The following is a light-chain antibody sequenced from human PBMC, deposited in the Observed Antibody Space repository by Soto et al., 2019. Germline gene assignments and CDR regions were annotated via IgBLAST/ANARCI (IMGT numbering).Light chain of an antibody. CDR3: SSYTGSSTYVV. V-gene: IGLV2-14*01. CDR1: SSDVGGYNY. CDR2: DVS. Sequence: QSALTQPASVSGSPGQSITISCTGTSSDVGGYNYFSWYQQHPGKAPKLMIYDVSNRPSGVSNRFSGSKSANTASLNISGLQAEDEADYYCSSYTGSSTYVVFGGGTKLTVL. J-gene: IGLJ2*01.